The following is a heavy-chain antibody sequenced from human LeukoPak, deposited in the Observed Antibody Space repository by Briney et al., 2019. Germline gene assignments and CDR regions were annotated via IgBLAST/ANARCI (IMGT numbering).Heavy chain of an antibody. CDR2: KWYDGSNK. Sequence: PGGSLRLSCAASGFTFSSYGMHWVRQAPGKGLEWVAVKWYDGSNKYYADSVKGRFTISRDNSKNTLYLQMNSLRAEDAAVYYCARDHFKLELQDYYYGMDVWGQGTTVTVSS. CDR3: ARDHFKLELQDYYYGMDV. CDR1: GFTFSSYG. V-gene: IGHV3-33*01. D-gene: IGHD1-7*01. J-gene: IGHJ6*02.